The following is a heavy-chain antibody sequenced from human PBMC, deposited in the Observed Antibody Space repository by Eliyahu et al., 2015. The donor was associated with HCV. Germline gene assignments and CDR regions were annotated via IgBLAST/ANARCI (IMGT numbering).Heavy chain of an antibody. CDR1: GYTLXXXS. V-gene: IGHV1-24*01. D-gene: IGHD3-22*01. Sequence: QVQVVQSGAEVKKPGASVKVSCKXSGYTLXXXSMHWVRQAPGKGLEXMGRFDPEDGETVYAQKFQGRVTMTEDTSTNTAYMELSSLRSDDTAVYYCASPDSSGYYTLDYWGQGTLVTVSS. CDR3: ASPDSSGYYTLDY. CDR2: FDPEDGET. J-gene: IGHJ4*02.